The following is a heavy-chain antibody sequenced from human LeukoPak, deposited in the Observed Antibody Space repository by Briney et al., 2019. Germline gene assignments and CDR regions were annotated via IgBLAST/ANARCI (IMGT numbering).Heavy chain of an antibody. CDR3: ATSLGLVNPYYYYYMDV. J-gene: IGHJ6*03. Sequence: GGSLRLSCAASGFTVSSNYMNWVRQAPGKGLEWVSVISGNGRTFYADSLKGRFTISRDNSKNTLYLQMNSLRAEDTAVYYCATSLGLVNPYYYYYMDVWGKGTTVTVSS. V-gene: IGHV3-66*02. CDR1: GFTVSSNY. CDR2: ISGNGRT. D-gene: IGHD4-23*01.